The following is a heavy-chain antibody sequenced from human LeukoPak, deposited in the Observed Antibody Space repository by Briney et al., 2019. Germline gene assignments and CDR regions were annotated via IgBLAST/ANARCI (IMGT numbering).Heavy chain of an antibody. CDR2: ISSSSSYI. V-gene: IGHV3-21*01. Sequence: GGSLRLSCAASGFTFSTYSMNWVRQAPGKGLEWVSSISSSSSYIYYADSVKGRFTISRDNAKNSLYLQMNSLRAEDTAVYYCASVYYGSGSLRRVDVWGQGTTVTVSS. CDR3: ASVYYGSGSLRRVDV. J-gene: IGHJ6*02. D-gene: IGHD3-10*01. CDR1: GFTFSTYS.